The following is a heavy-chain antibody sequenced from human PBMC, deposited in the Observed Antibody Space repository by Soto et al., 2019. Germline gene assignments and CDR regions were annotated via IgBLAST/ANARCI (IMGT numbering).Heavy chain of an antibody. CDR3: GASYWRGYCSGGSCFG. D-gene: IGHD2-15*01. V-gene: IGHV1-58*02. J-gene: IGHJ4*02. CDR1: GFTVTSSA. CDR2: IVVGSGNT. Sequence: SVKVSCKASGFTVTSSAMQWVRQARGQRLEWMGWIVVGSGNTNYAQKFQERVTITRDMSTSTAYMELSSLRSEDTAVYYCGASYWRGYCSGGSCFGWGQGTLATVSS.